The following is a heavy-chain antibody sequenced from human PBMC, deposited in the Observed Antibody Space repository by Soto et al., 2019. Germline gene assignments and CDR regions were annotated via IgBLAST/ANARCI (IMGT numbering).Heavy chain of an antibody. CDR2: ISGSGGST. V-gene: IGHV3-23*01. D-gene: IGHD3-3*01. CDR3: ATDWSAIAYGLDV. J-gene: IGHJ6*02. CDR1: GFTFSSFA. Sequence: EMQLLESGGGLVQPGGSLRLSCAASGFTFSSFAMSWVRQAPGKGLDWVSAISGSGGSTYSADSVKGRFTISRDNSKNTLYLQMSSLRAEDTAVYYCATDWSAIAYGLDVWGQGTTVTVSS.